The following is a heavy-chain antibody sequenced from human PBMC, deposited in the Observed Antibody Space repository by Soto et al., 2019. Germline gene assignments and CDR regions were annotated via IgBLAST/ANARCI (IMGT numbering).Heavy chain of an antibody. V-gene: IGHV3-49*04. CDR3: TRDQWPLYSSGLYYFDY. CDR2: IRSKAYGGTT. D-gene: IGHD6-19*01. J-gene: IGHJ4*02. Sequence: QPGGSLRLSCTASGFTFGDYAMTWVRQAPGKGLEWVGFIRSKAYGGTTEYAASVKGRFTISRDDSKSIAYLQMNSLKTEDTAVYYCTRDQWPLYSSGLYYFDYWGQGTLVTVSS. CDR1: GFTFGDYA.